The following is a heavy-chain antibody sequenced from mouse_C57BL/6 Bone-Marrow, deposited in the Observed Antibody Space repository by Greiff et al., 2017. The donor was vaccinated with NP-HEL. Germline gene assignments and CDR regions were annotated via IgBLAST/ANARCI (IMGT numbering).Heavy chain of an antibody. D-gene: IGHD1-1*01. CDR3: TTSRYYYGSNWYFDV. CDR2: IDPENGDT. V-gene: IGHV14-4*01. Sequence: VQLQQSGAELVRPGASVKLSCTASGFNIKDDYMHWVKQRPEQGLEWIGWIDPENGDTEYASKFQGKSTITADTSSNTAYLQLSSLTSEDTAVYYCTTSRYYYGSNWYFDVWGTGTTVTVSS. J-gene: IGHJ1*03. CDR1: GFNIKDDY.